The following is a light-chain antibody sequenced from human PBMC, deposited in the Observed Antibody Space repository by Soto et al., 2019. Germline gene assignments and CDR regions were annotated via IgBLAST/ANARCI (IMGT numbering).Light chain of an antibody. J-gene: IGLJ3*02. V-gene: IGLV3-9*01. Sequence: SYELTQPLSVSVALGQTARITCGGNNIGTKSVHWYQQKPGQAPVLVIYRDNNRPSGIPERFSGSNSGNTATLTISRAQAGDEADYYCQSYDSSLSGSVFGGGTKLTVL. CDR3: QSYDSSLSGSV. CDR2: RDN. CDR1: NIGTKS.